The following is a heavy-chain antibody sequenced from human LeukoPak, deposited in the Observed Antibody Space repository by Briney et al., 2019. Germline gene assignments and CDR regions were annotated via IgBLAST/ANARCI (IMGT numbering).Heavy chain of an antibody. Sequence: PGGSLRLSCAASGFTFSSYAMHWVRQAPGKGLEWVAVISYDGSNKYYADSVKGRFTISRDNSKNTLYLQMNSVRDEDTAVYYCARDSADSTFDYWGQGTLVTVSS. J-gene: IGHJ4*02. CDR1: GFTFSSYA. V-gene: IGHV3-30-3*01. CDR3: ARDSADSTFDY. D-gene: IGHD3/OR15-3a*01. CDR2: ISYDGSNK.